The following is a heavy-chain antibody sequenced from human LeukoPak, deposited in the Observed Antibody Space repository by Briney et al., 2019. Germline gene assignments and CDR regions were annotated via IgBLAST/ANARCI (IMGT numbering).Heavy chain of an antibody. Sequence: ASVKVSCKASGYTFTDYYMHWVRQAPGQGLEWVGWINPNSGGTNYAQKFQGRVTMTRDTSISTAYMELSRLRSDDTAVYYCARGRGRVAGTVKINDAFDIWGQGTMVTVSS. V-gene: IGHV1-2*02. CDR1: GYTFTDYY. J-gene: IGHJ3*02. CDR3: ARGRGRVAGTVKINDAFDI. CDR2: INPNSGGT. D-gene: IGHD6-19*01.